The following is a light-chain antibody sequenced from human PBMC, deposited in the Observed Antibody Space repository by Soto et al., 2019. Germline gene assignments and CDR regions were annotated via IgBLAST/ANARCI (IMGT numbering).Light chain of an antibody. CDR1: TSNVGNYF. CDR3: ATWDNSLSVVV. CDR2: DSN. V-gene: IGLV1-51*01. Sequence: QSVLTQPPSVSAAPGQRVTISCSGSTSNVGNYFVSWYQQLPGAAPKLLFYDSNKRPSGIPDRFSGSKSGTSATLGITGLRTGDEADYYCATWDNSLSVVVFGGGTKVTVL. J-gene: IGLJ2*01.